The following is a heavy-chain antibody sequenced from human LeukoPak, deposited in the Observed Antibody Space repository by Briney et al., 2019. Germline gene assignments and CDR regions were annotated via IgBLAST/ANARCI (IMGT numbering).Heavy chain of an antibody. V-gene: IGHV1-18*01. CDR1: GYTFTSYG. CDR2: ISAYNGNT. CDR3: ARDRMKSLYCSSTSCYLDY. J-gene: IGHJ4*02. Sequence: ASVKVSCKASGYTFTSYGISWVRQAPGQGLEWMGWISAYNGNTNYAQKLQGRVTMTTDTSTSTAYMELRSLRSDDTAVYYCARDRMKSLYCSSTSCYLDYWGQGTLVTVSS. D-gene: IGHD2-2*01.